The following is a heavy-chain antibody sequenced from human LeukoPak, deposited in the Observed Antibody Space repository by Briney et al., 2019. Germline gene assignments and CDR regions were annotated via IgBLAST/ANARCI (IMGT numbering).Heavy chain of an antibody. J-gene: IGHJ3*02. V-gene: IGHV3-53*01. CDR1: GFTVSSDY. D-gene: IGHD3-22*01. Sequence: GGSLRLSCAASGFTVSSDYMSWVRQAPGQGLEWVSVIYRGGDTYYADSVKGRFTISRDNSKNTVYLEMNSLRAEDTAVYYCARYRGITMIVVAIPQGAFDIWGQGTMVTVSS. CDR2: IYRGGDT. CDR3: ARYRGITMIVVAIPQGAFDI.